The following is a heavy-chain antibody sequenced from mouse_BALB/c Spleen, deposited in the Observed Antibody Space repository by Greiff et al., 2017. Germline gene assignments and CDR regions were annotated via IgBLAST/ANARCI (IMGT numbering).Heavy chain of an antibody. D-gene: IGHD2-10*02. CDR1: GYTFTSYY. J-gene: IGHJ3*01. CDR3: ARCPYGNSAWFAY. V-gene: IGHV1S81*02. Sequence: QVQLQQPGAELVKPGASVKLSCKASGYTFTSYYMYWVKQRPGQGLEWIGGINPSNGGTNFNEKFKSKATLTVDKSSSTAYMQLSSLTSEDSAVYYCARCPYGNSAWFAYWGQGTLVTLSA. CDR2: INPSNGGT.